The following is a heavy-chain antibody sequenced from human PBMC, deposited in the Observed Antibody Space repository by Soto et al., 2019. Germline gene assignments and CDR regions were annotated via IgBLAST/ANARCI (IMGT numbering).Heavy chain of an antibody. Sequence: EVQLVESGGGLVQPGGSLRLSCAASGFTFSSYSMHWVRQAPGKGLEYVSAISSNGGTTSYANSVKGRFTISRDNSKNMLCLQMGSLRAEDMAVYYCGRYSGDGIWSWGQGTLVTVSS. CDR2: ISSNGGTT. V-gene: IGHV3-64*01. CDR3: GRYSGDGIWS. D-gene: IGHD1-26*01. CDR1: GFTFSSYS. J-gene: IGHJ5*02.